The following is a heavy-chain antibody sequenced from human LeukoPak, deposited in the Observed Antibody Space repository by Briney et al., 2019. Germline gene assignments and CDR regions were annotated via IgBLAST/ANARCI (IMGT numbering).Heavy chain of an antibody. CDR3: TRAYGSGWYNWFDP. D-gene: IGHD6-19*01. J-gene: IGHJ5*02. CDR2: IRSKAYGGTT. V-gene: IGHV3-49*04. Sequence: PGGSLRLSCAASGFTFSSYAMSWVRQAPGKGLEWVGFIRSKAYGGTTEYAASVKGRFTISRDDSKSIAYLQMNSLKTEDTAVYYCTRAYGSGWYNWFDPWGQGTLVTVSS. CDR1: GFTFSSYA.